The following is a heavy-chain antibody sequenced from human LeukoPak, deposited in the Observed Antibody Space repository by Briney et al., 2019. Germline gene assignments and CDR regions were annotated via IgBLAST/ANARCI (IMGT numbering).Heavy chain of an antibody. D-gene: IGHD5-18*01. CDR2: ISSSSSYI. J-gene: IGHJ4*02. CDR1: GFTFSSYS. V-gene: IGHV3-21*01. Sequence: PGGSLRLSCAASGFTFSSYSMNWVRQAPGKGLEWVSSISSSSSYIYYADSVKGRFTISRDNAKNSLYLQMNSLRAEDTAVYYCAREKGGYSYGRSDYWGQGTLVTVSS. CDR3: AREKGGYSYGRSDY.